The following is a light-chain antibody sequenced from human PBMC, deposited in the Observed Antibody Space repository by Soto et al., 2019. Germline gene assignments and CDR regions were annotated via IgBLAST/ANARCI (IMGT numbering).Light chain of an antibody. V-gene: IGKV3D-20*01. CDR2: DAS. J-gene: IGKJ1*01. CDR3: QQYGSSPWT. CDR1: QSFRGL. Sequence: IVFTQSPVTLSLSPGERATLSCRASQSFRGLLAWYQQKPGLAPRLLIYDASRRATGIPDRFSGSGSGADFILSISRLEPEDFAVYYCQQYGSSPWTFGQGTKV.